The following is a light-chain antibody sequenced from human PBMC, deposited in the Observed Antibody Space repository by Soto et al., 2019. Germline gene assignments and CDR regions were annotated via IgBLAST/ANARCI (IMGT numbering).Light chain of an antibody. CDR1: SSDVGAYTY. J-gene: IGLJ3*02. CDR2: EVS. Sequence: QSALTQPPSASGSPGQSVTISCTGTSSDVGAYTYVSWYQQYPGKAPKLMIYEVSKRPSGVPDRFSGSKSGNTASLTVSGLQAEEEADYYCTSYVGSNIWVFGGGTKVTVL. CDR3: TSYVGSNIWV. V-gene: IGLV2-8*01.